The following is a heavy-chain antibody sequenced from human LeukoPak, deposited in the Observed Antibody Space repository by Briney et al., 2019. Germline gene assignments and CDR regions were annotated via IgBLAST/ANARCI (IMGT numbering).Heavy chain of an antibody. Sequence: ASVKVSCKASGYTFTGYYMHWVRQAPGQGLEWMGWINPNSGGTNYAQKLQGRVTMTTDTSTSTAYMELRSLRSDDTAVYYCARESSGSEPLFDPWGQGTLVTVSS. V-gene: IGHV1-2*02. CDR3: ARESSGSEPLFDP. J-gene: IGHJ5*02. D-gene: IGHD3-10*01. CDR1: GYTFTGYY. CDR2: INPNSGGT.